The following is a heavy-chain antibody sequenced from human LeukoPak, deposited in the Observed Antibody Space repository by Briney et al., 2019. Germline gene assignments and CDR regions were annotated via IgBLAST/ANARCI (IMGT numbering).Heavy chain of an antibody. CDR3: ARERTYTPYYYYGMDV. V-gene: IGHV3-15*01. D-gene: IGHD4-11*01. J-gene: IGHJ6*02. CDR2: IMSNSDGGTT. CDR1: GFTFTNAW. Sequence: GGSLRLSCAASGFTFTNAWMTWVRQAPGKGLEWVGRIMSNSDGGTTDYAAPVKGRFTISRDDSKNTLYLQMNSLRAEDTAVYYCARERTYTPYYYYGMDVWGQGTTVTVSS.